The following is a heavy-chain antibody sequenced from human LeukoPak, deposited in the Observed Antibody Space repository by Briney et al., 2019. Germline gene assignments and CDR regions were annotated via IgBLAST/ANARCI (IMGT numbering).Heavy chain of an antibody. D-gene: IGHD6-13*01. J-gene: IGHJ3*02. CDR2: IYYSGST. CDR1: GGSISSYY. CDR3: ARYSIAAASYAFDI. V-gene: IGHV4-59*08. Sequence: SETLPLTCTVSGGSISSYYWSWIRQPPGKGLEWIGYIYYSGSTNYNPSLKSRVTISVDTSKNQFSLKLSSVTAADTAVYYCARYSIAAASYAFDIWGQGTMVTVSS.